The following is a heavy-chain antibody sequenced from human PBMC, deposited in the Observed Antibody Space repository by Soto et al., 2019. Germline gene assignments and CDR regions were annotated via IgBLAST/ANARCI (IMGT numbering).Heavy chain of an antibody. CDR2: ISGSGDST. CDR1: GFTFSSYA. CDR3: ARRGSGGYYDY. Sequence: EVQLLESGGGLVQPGGSLRLSCAASGFTFSSYAMRWVRQAPVKGLEWVSAISGSGDSTYYADSVKGRFTISRDNSKNTLYLQMNSLRAADTAVYYGARRGSGGYYDYWGQGTLVTVSS. D-gene: IGHD6-19*01. J-gene: IGHJ4*02. V-gene: IGHV3-23*01.